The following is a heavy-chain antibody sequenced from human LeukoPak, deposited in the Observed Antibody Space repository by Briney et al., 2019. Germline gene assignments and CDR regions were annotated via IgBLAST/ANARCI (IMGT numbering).Heavy chain of an antibody. CDR3: ARDTPETATNRLGWFDP. V-gene: IGHV3-7*01. CDR2: IKQDVSEK. CDR1: GFTFSDYC. J-gene: IGHJ5*02. D-gene: IGHD5-24*01. Sequence: PGGSLRLSCAASGFTFSDYCMSWVRQAPGKGLEWVANIKQDVSEKYYVDSVKGRFTISRDNAKNSRYLQMNSVRAEDTAVYYCARDTPETATNRLGWFDPWGQGILVTVSS.